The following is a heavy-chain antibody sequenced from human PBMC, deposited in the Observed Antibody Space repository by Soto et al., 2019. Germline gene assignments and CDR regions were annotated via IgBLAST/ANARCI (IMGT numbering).Heavy chain of an antibody. CDR3: ARDERGYNYVSDYGLDV. CDR2: IIPTLDIV. V-gene: IGHV1-69*08. CDR1: GGTFNSHT. D-gene: IGHD5-18*01. Sequence: QVQLVQSGAELKKPGSSVKVSCEASGGTFNSHTIIAWVRQAPGQGPEWMGRIIPTLDIVDYAQKFQDRVTINADRPTNTAFMELRSLVSDDTAVYYCARDERGYNYVSDYGLDVWGQGTMVTVS. J-gene: IGHJ6*02.